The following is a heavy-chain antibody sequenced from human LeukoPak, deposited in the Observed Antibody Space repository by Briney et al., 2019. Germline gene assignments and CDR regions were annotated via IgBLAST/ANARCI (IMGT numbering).Heavy chain of an antibody. V-gene: IGHV4-59*08. CDR1: GGSISGYY. CDR2: IYYSGST. CDR3: ARRGPPPYGSGSYESVWFDP. Sequence: SETLSLTCTASGGSISGYYWSWIRQPPGKGLEWIGYIYYSGSTNYNPSLKSRVTISVDTSKNQFSLKLSSVTAADTAAYYCARRGPPPYGSGSYESVWFDPWGQGTLVTVSS. J-gene: IGHJ5*02. D-gene: IGHD3-10*01.